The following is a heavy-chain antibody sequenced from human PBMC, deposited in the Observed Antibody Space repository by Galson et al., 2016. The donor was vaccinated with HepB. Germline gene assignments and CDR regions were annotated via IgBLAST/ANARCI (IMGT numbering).Heavy chain of an antibody. Sequence: SLRLSCAASGFTFSRAWMNWVRQAPGKGLEWVGRVKSYTDGGTTDYAAPMKGRFSLSRDESDNRLYLQMNSLKTEDTAVYYCTTAAPRGYTYGPSAYWGRGTLVAVSS. CDR2: VKSYTDGGTT. D-gene: IGHD5-18*01. CDR3: TTAAPRGYTYGPSAY. CDR1: GFTFSRAW. J-gene: IGHJ4*02. V-gene: IGHV3-15*01.